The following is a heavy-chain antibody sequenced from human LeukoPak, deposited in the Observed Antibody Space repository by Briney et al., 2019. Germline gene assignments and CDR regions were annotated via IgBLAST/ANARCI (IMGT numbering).Heavy chain of an antibody. V-gene: IGHV3-21*01. CDR1: GFTFSTYS. D-gene: IGHD4-23*01. Sequence: NPGGSLRLSCAASGFTFSTYSMNWVRQAPGKGLEWVSSISSSSSYIYYADSVKGRFTISRGNAKNSLYLRMNSLRAEDTAVYYCARGGVVTNYYYYFMDVWGRGTTVTVSS. CDR2: ISSSSSYI. J-gene: IGHJ6*03. CDR3: ARGGVVTNYYYYFMDV.